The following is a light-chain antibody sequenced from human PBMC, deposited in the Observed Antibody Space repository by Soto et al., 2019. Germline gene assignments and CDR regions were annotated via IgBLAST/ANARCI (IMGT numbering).Light chain of an antibody. Sequence: EVVMTQSPATVSVFPGEGVTLSCRASQTISTDLAWYQQKPGQAPRLLIYGASTRATGVPDRFSGGGSGTEFTLTISSLLSEDFAFYYCQQNNKWPPVTFGGGTKVEIK. V-gene: IGKV3-15*01. CDR1: QTISTD. J-gene: IGKJ4*01. CDR3: QQNNKWPPVT. CDR2: GAS.